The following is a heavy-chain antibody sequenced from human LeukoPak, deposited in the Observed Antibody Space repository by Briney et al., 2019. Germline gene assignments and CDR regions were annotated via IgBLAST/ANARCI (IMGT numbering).Heavy chain of an antibody. CDR1: GFTFSSYG. CDR2: IWYDGSNK. J-gene: IGHJ6*02. D-gene: IGHD3-10*01. CDR3: AREYGTLDYYYGMDV. Sequence: GRSLRLSCAASGFTFSSYGMHWVRQAPGKGLEWVAVIWYDGSNKYYADSVKGRFTISRDNSKNTLYLQMNSLRAEDTAVYYCAREYGTLDYYYGMDVWGQGTTVTVSS. V-gene: IGHV3-33*01.